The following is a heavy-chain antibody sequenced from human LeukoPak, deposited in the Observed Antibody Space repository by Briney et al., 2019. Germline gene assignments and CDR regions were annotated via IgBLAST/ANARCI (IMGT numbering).Heavy chain of an antibody. J-gene: IGHJ6*02. CDR2: INHSGST. CDR1: GGSFSGYY. CDR3: ARGFMYYDILTGYSRHGMGV. V-gene: IGHV4-34*01. Sequence: SETLSLTCAVYGGSFSGYYWSWIRQPPGKGLEWIGEINHSGSTNYNPSLKSRVTISVDTSKNQFSLKLSSVTAADTAVYYCARGFMYYDILTGYSRHGMGVWGQGTTVTVSS. D-gene: IGHD3-9*01.